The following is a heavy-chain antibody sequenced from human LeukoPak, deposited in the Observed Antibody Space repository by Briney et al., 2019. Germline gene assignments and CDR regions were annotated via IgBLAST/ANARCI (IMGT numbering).Heavy chain of an antibody. D-gene: IGHD2-2*01. V-gene: IGHV4-4*07. Sequence: SETLSLTCTVSGGSISSYYWSWIRQPAGKGLEWIGRIYTSGSTNYNPSLKSRVTMSVGTSKNQFSLKLSSVTAADTAVYYCARGPVVGVPAADNWFDPWGQGTLVTVSS. J-gene: IGHJ5*02. CDR2: IYTSGST. CDR3: ARGPVVGVPAADNWFDP. CDR1: GGSISSYY.